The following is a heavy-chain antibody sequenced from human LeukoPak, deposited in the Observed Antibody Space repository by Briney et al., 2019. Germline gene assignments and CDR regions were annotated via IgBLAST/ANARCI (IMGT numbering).Heavy chain of an antibody. V-gene: IGHV3-11*04. J-gene: IGHJ4*02. CDR2: ISSSGSTI. D-gene: IGHD6-19*01. CDR1: GFTFSDYY. CDR3: ARDQSSGWYVDSYFDY. Sequence: AGGSLRLSCAASGFTFSDYYMSWIRQAPGKGLEWVSYISSSGSTIYYADSVKGRFTISRDNAKNSLYLQMNSLRAEDTAVYYCARDQSSGWYVDSYFDYWGQGTLVTVSS.